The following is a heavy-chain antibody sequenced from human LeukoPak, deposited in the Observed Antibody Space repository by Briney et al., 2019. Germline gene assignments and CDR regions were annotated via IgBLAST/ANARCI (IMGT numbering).Heavy chain of an antibody. J-gene: IGHJ4*02. D-gene: IGHD3-10*01. CDR1: GGSISSGDYY. CDR3: ARLANTYYGSGRGTLDY. V-gene: IGHV4-30-4*08. Sequence: PSQTLSLTCTVSGGSISSGDYYWSWIRQPPGKGLEWIGYIYYSGSTYYNPSLKSRVTISVDTSKNQFSLKLSSVTAADTAVYYCARLANTYYGSGRGTLDYWGQGTLVTVSS. CDR2: IYYSGST.